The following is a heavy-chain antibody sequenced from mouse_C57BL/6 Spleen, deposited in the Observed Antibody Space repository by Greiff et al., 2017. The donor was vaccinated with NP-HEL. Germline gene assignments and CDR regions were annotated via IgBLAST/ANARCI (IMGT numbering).Heavy chain of an antibody. Sequence: VKLMESGPELVKPGASVKISCKASGYAFSSSWMNWVKQRPGKGLEWIGRIYPGDGGTNYNGKFKGKATLTADKSSSTAYMQLSSLTSEDSAVYFCARGANWAWFAYWGQGTLVTVSA. CDR3: ARGANWAWFAY. D-gene: IGHD4-1*01. CDR1: GYAFSSSW. V-gene: IGHV1-82*01. CDR2: IYPGDGGT. J-gene: IGHJ3*01.